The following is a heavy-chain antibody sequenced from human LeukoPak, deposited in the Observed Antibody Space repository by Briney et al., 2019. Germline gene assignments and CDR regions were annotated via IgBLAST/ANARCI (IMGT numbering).Heavy chain of an antibody. CDR1: GFTFSSYS. CDR3: AKGSIAVAEAGWFDP. D-gene: IGHD6-19*01. V-gene: IGHV3-21*04. J-gene: IGHJ5*02. Sequence: GGSLRLSCAASGFTFSSYSMNWVRQAPGKGLEWVSSISSSSSYIYYADSVKGRFTISRDNAKNSLYLQMNSLRAEDMALYYCAKGSIAVAEAGWFDPWGQGTLVTVSS. CDR2: ISSSSSYI.